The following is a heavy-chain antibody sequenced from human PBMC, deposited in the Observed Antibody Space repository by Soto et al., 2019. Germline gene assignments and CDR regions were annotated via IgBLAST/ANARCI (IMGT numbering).Heavy chain of an antibody. Sequence: EVQLVESGGGLVQPGGSLRLSCAASGFTFSTYSMNWVRQAPGKGLEWVSSISSSSSYIYYADSVKGRFTISRDNAKNSLYLQMNSLRAEDTAVYYCARGSRYYDTGGAFDIWGQGTMVTVSS. D-gene: IGHD3-22*01. CDR3: ARGSRYYDTGGAFDI. CDR1: GFTFSTYS. J-gene: IGHJ3*02. CDR2: ISSSSSYI. V-gene: IGHV3-21*01.